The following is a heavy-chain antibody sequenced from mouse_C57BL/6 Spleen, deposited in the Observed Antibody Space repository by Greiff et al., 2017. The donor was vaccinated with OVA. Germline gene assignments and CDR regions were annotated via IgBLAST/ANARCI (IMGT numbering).Heavy chain of an antibody. CDR1: GFTFSSYA. J-gene: IGHJ4*01. D-gene: IGHD2-4*01. V-gene: IGHV5-9-1*02. CDR2: ISSGGDYI. Sequence: EVHLVESGEGLVKPGGSLKLSCAASGFTFSSYAMSWVRQTPEKRLEWVAYISSGGDYIYYADTVKGRFTISRDNARNTLYLQMSSLKSEDTAMYYCTRDRYPHDSAMDYWGQGTSVTVSS. CDR3: TRDRYPHDSAMDY.